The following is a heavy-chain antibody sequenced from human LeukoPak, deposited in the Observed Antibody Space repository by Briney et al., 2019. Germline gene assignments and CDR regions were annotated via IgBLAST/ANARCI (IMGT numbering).Heavy chain of an antibody. CDR2: INHSGTT. D-gene: IGHD1-26*01. CDR3: ARVVGYYYYMDG. V-gene: IGHV4-34*01. CDR1: GGSFNGYY. Sequence: SETLSLTCAVSGGSFNGYYWSWIRQPPGKGLEWVGEINHSGTTNHNPSLKSRVTISVDTSKNQFSLKLSSVTAADTAMYYCARVVGYYYYMDGWGKGTTVTVSS. J-gene: IGHJ6*03.